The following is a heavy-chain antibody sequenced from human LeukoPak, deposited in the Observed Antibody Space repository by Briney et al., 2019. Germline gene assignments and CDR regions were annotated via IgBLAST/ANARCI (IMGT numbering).Heavy chain of an antibody. J-gene: IGHJ3*01. D-gene: IGHD2-8*01. V-gene: IGHV3-23*01. CDR2: ISTSSVTT. CDR1: GFNFGTYA. CDR3: AKDPNGDYIGAFDD. Sequence: GGSLRLSCAASGFNFGTYAMTWVRQRPGKGLEWVSAISTSSVTTKYADPVKGRFIIFRDNSKKTLYLQMNSLRAEDTAIYYCAKDPNGDYIGAFDDWGQGTMVTVSS.